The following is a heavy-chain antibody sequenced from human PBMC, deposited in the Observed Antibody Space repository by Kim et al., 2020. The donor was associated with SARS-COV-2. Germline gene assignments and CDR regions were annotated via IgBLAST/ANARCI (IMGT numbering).Heavy chain of an antibody. CDR3: AKSIAAADQNDY. D-gene: IGHD6-13*01. Sequence: YYADSVKGRFTISRDNSKTTLYLQMNRLRAEDTAVYYCAKSIAAADQNDYWGQGTLVTVSS. J-gene: IGHJ4*02. V-gene: IGHV3-30*02.